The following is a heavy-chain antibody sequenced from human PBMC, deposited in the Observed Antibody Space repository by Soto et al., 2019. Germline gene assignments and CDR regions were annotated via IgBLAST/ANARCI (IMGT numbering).Heavy chain of an antibody. CDR1: GFTFSSYW. V-gene: IGHV3-7*01. CDR3: ARAFSGDYVN. D-gene: IGHD4-17*01. Sequence: EVQLVESGGGLVQPGGSLRLSCAASGFTFSSYWMSWVRQAPGKGLEWVAKINQDGSEIYYVDSVKGRFTISRDNAKNSLYLQMNGLRVDDAAVYYCARAFSGDYVNWGQGALVTVSS. CDR2: INQDGSEI. J-gene: IGHJ4*02.